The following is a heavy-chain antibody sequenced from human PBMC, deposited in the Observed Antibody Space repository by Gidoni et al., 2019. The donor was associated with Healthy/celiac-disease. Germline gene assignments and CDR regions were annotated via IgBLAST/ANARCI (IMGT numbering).Heavy chain of an antibody. CDR1: GFPFSSYG. Sequence: QVQLVESGGGVVQPGRSLRLSCAAPGFPFSSYGMHWVRQAPGKGLEWVAVIWYDGSNKYYADSVKGRFTISRDNSKNTLYLQMNSLRAEDTAVYYCARSVDTAMVYGMDVWGQGTTVTVSS. J-gene: IGHJ6*02. V-gene: IGHV3-33*01. D-gene: IGHD5-18*01. CDR2: IWYDGSNK. CDR3: ARSVDTAMVYGMDV.